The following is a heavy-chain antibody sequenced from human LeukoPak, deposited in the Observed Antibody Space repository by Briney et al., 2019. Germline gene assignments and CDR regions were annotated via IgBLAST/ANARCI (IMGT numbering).Heavy chain of an antibody. CDR3: ARDHLGQFEIFGVVIRYFDY. D-gene: IGHD3-3*01. CDR1: ADCVSSNSAA. Sequence: SQTLSLTCAISADCVSSNSAAWNWIRQSPSRGLEWLGRTYYRTKWYNDYAVSVKSRITINPDTSKNQFSLQLNSVTPVNTAVYYCARDHLGQFEIFGVVIRYFDYWGQGTLVTVSS. CDR2: TYYRTKWYN. J-gene: IGHJ4*02. V-gene: IGHV6-1*01.